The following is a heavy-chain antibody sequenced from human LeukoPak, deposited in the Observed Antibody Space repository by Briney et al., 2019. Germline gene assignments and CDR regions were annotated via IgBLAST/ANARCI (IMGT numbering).Heavy chain of an antibody. V-gene: IGHV1-24*01. CDR3: ATGFTRPQWLVHGAFDI. J-gene: IGHJ3*02. CDR2: FDPEDGET. CDR1: GFGLSVLS. D-gene: IGHD6-19*01. Sequence: ASVKVSCKISGFGLSVLSIHWMRQAPGKGLEWMGGFDPEDGETIYAQKFQGRVTMTEDTSTDTAYMELSSLRSEDTAVYYCATGFTRPQWLVHGAFDIWGQGTMVTVSS.